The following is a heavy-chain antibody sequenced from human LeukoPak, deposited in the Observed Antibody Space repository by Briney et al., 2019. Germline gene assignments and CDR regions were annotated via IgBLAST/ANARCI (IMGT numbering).Heavy chain of an antibody. D-gene: IGHD6-25*01. Sequence: PSETLSLTCAVYGGSFSGYYWSWNRQPPGKGLEWIGEINHSGSTNYNPSLKSRVTISVDTSKNQFSLKLSSVTAADTAVYYCARRGYSEFDYWGQGTLVTVSS. CDR2: INHSGST. V-gene: IGHV4-34*01. CDR3: ARRGYSEFDY. CDR1: GGSFSGYY. J-gene: IGHJ4*02.